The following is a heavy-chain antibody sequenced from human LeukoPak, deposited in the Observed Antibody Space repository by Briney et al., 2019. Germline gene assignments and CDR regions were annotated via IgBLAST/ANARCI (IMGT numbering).Heavy chain of an antibody. CDR2: ISPSNGDT. CDR1: GYTFGSYS. J-gene: IGHJ4*02. Sequence: RASVKVSCKASGYTFGSYSISWVRRAPGQGLEWMGWISPSNGDTSYAQKVQDRVTMTTDTSTTTVYMELRSLTSDDTATYYCARDSGWEIRHLFFDEWGQGTLVTVSS. V-gene: IGHV1-18*04. D-gene: IGHD3-10*01. CDR3: ARDSGWEIRHLFFDE.